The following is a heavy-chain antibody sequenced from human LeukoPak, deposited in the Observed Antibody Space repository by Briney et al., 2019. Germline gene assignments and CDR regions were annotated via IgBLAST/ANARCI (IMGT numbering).Heavy chain of an antibody. CDR2: IYTSGST. Sequence: SETLSLTCTVSGGSISSGGYYWSWIRQPAGKGLEWIGRIYTSGSTNYNPSLKSRVTISVDTSKNQFSLKLSSVTAADTAVYYCARGTGDLDYWGQGTLVTVSS. D-gene: IGHD7-27*01. CDR1: GGSISSGGYY. V-gene: IGHV4-61*02. J-gene: IGHJ4*02. CDR3: ARGTGDLDY.